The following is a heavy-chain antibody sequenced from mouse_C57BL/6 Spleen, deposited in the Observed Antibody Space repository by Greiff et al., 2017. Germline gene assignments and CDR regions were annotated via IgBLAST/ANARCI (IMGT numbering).Heavy chain of an antibody. CDR1: GYTFTSYW. CDR3: ARSYEGMDY. V-gene: IGHV1-69*01. J-gene: IGHJ4*01. Sequence: QVQLQQPGAELVMPGASVKLSCKASGYTFTSYWMHWVKQRPGQGLEWIGEIDPSDSYTNYNQKFKGKSTLTVDKSSSTAYMQLSSLTSEDSAVYYGARSYEGMDYWGQGTSVTVSS. D-gene: IGHD2-3*01. CDR2: IDPSDSYT.